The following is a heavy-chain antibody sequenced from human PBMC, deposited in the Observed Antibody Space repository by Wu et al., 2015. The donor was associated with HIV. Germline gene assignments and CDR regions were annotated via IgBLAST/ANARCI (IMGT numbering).Heavy chain of an antibody. V-gene: IGHV1-18*01. Sequence: LVQSGPEARRPGASVNISCKASYILTTYPIGWVRQAPGQRLEWMGWMNPRNGYIKPAQRFQDRITLSTTNSAHTAYMELKNLTSDDTAVYYCVRDQQWPTEYYHYYGMDVWGQGTTVTVSS. CDR3: VRDQQWPTEYYHYYGMDV. J-gene: IGHJ6*02. CDR2: MNPRNGYI. CDR1: YILTTYP. D-gene: IGHD6-19*01.